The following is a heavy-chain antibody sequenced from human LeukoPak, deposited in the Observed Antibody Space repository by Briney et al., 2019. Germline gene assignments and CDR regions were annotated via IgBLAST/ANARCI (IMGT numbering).Heavy chain of an antibody. Sequence: ASVKVSCKASGYTFTGYYMHWVRQAPGQGREWMGWINPNSGGTNYAQKFQGRVTMTRDTSISTAYMELSRLRSDDTAVYYCARFPGSGSYYMSTNNWFDPWGQGTLVTVSS. CDR1: GYTFTGYY. D-gene: IGHD3-10*01. CDR2: INPNSGGT. V-gene: IGHV1-2*02. J-gene: IGHJ5*02. CDR3: ARFPGSGSYYMSTNNWFDP.